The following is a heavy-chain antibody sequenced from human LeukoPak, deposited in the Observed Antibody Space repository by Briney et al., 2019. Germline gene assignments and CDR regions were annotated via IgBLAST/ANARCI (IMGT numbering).Heavy chain of an antibody. D-gene: IGHD3-22*01. V-gene: IGHV1-2*02. J-gene: IGHJ4*02. CDR2: INPNSGGT. Sequence: ASVKVSCKASGYTVTGYHMHWVRQAPGQGLEWMGWINPNSGGTNYAQKFQGRVTMTRDTSISTAYMELSRLRSDDTAVYYCARGYYDSSGYYYFDYWGQGTLVTVSS. CDR3: ARGYYDSSGYYYFDY. CDR1: GYTVTGYH.